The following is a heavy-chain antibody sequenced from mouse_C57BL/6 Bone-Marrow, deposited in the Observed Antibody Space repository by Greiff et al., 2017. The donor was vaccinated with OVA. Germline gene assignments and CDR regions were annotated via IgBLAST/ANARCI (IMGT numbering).Heavy chain of an antibody. Sequence: QVQLQQSGAELVRPGASVKLSCKASGYTFTDYYINWVKQRPGQGLEWIARIYPGSGNTYYNEKFKGKATLTAEKSSSTAYMQLSSLTSEDSAVYFCARGQLRLRGAMDYWGQGTSVTVSS. D-gene: IGHD3-2*02. CDR3: ARGQLRLRGAMDY. J-gene: IGHJ4*01. CDR1: GYTFTDYY. V-gene: IGHV1-76*01. CDR2: IYPGSGNT.